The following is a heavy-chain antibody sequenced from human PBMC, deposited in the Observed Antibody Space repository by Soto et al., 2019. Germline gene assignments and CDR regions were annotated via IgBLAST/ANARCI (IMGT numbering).Heavy chain of an antibody. CDR1: GYIFTSYG. CDR2: ISTYNGNT. J-gene: IGHJ4*02. CDR3: ARDLIVTGSYFDC. D-gene: IGHD3-9*01. V-gene: IGHV1-18*04. Sequence: ASVKVSCKASGYIFTSYGITWVRQAPGQGLEWMGWISTYNGNTNYAQKLQDRVTMTTDTSTSTAYMEWRSLRSDDTAVYYCARDLIVTGSYFDCWGRGPLGTVSS.